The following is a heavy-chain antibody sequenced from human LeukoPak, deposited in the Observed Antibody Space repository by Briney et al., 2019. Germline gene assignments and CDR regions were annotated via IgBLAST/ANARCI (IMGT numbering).Heavy chain of an antibody. Sequence: GGSLRLSCVASGFAFSDESMNWVRQPPGKGLEWVSSISSTSTYIYYADSVKGRFTISRDNARNSLFLQMNNLRVDDSAVYYCAREYTAMAYDYWGQGNLVTVSS. CDR1: GFAFSDES. CDR2: ISSTSTYI. J-gene: IGHJ4*02. D-gene: IGHD5-18*01. V-gene: IGHV3-21*01. CDR3: AREYTAMAYDY.